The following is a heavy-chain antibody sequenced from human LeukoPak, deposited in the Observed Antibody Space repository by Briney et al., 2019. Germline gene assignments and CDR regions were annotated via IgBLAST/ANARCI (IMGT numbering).Heavy chain of an antibody. CDR3: ARAEGVATALYFDY. J-gene: IGHJ4*02. D-gene: IGHD5-12*01. CDR1: GYTFTSYG. Sequence: ASVKVSCEASGYTFTSYGISWVRQAPGQGLEWMGWISAYNGNTNYAQELQGRVTMTTDTSTSTAYMELRSLRSDDTAVYYCARAEGVATALYFDYWGQGTLVTVSS. V-gene: IGHV1-18*01. CDR2: ISAYNGNT.